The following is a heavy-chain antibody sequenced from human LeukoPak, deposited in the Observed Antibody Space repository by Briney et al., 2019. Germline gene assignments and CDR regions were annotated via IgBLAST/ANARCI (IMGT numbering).Heavy chain of an antibody. Sequence: SETLSLTCAVDGGSFSGYYWSWIRQPPGKGLEWIGEINHSGSTNYNPSLKSRVTISVDTSKNQFSLKLSSVTAADTAVYYCARLGWGQQLAHYYFDYWGQGTLVTVSS. CDR3: ARLGWGQQLAHYYFDY. J-gene: IGHJ4*02. CDR2: INHSGST. V-gene: IGHV4-34*01. CDR1: GGSFSGYY. D-gene: IGHD6-13*01.